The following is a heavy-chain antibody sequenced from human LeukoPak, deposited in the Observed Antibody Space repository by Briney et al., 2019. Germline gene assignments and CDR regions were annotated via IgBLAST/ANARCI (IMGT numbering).Heavy chain of an antibody. V-gene: IGHV4-4*07. CDR2: IYTSGST. CDR1: GGSISSYY. CDR3: AGNYYGSGSYYSEDRY. Sequence: SETLSLTCTVSGGSISSYYWSWIRQPAGKGLEWIGRIYTSGSTNYNPSLKSRVTISVDTSKNQFSLKLSSVTAADTAVYYCAGNYYGSGSYYSEDRYWGQGTLVTVSS. D-gene: IGHD3-10*01. J-gene: IGHJ4*02.